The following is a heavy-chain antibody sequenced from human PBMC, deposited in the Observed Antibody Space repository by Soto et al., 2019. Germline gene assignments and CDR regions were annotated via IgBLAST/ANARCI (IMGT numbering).Heavy chain of an antibody. CDR3: VTSGGSSPFHDY. Sequence: EVQLVESGGGLVQPGGSLRLSCAASGFIFNNFWMRWVRQAPGKGLEWVANIKQDGSEKYYVDSVKGRFTISRDNAKNSLYLQMNSLRAEDTAVYYCVTSGGSSPFHDYWGLGTLVTVSS. J-gene: IGHJ4*02. CDR2: IKQDGSEK. V-gene: IGHV3-7*05. D-gene: IGHD2-15*01. CDR1: GFIFNNFW.